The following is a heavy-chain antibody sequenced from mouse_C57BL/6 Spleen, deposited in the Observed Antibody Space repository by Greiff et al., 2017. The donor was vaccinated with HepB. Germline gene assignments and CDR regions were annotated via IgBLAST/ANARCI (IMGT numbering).Heavy chain of an antibody. D-gene: IGHD1-1*01. Sequence: EVKLVESGGGLVQPGGSMKLSCVASGFTFSNYWMNWVRQSPEKGLEWVAQIRLKSDNYATHYAESVKGRFTISRDDSKSSVYLQMNNLRAEDTGIYYCTAPITTVVAPIDYWGQGTTLTVSS. CDR1: GFTFSNYW. CDR3: TAPITTVVAPIDY. J-gene: IGHJ2*01. CDR2: IRLKSDNYAT. V-gene: IGHV6-3*01.